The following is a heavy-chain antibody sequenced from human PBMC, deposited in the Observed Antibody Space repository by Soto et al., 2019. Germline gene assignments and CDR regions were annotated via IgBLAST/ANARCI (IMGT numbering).Heavy chain of an antibody. CDR2: IYWDDEK. CDR1: GFSLSTRGVG. CDR3: AQFRGNVIIIRDY. V-gene: IGHV2-5*02. J-gene: IGHJ4*02. Sequence: QITLKESGPTLVKSTQTLTLTCTFSGFSLSTRGVGVAWIRQPPGKALEWLTLIYWDDEKHYSPSLKSRITITKDTSKHQVVLTMTNMEPVDTATYYCAQFRGNVIIIRDYWGQGTLVTVSS. D-gene: IGHD3-16*01.